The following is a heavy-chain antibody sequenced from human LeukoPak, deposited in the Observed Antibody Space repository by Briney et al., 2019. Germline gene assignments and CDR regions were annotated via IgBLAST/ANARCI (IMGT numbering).Heavy chain of an antibody. Sequence: PSETQSLTCAVYGGSFSGYFWSWIRQPPGKGLEWIGEVNHSGRTNYNPSLKSRVTISVDPSKSQFSLNLRSVTAADTAVYYCARGQFQRDYWGQGTLVIVSA. CDR2: VNHSGRT. V-gene: IGHV4-34*01. CDR3: ARGQFQRDY. CDR1: GGSFSGYF. J-gene: IGHJ4*02.